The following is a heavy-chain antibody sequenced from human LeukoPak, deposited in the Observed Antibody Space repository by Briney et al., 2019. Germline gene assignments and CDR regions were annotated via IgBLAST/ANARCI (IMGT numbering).Heavy chain of an antibody. D-gene: IGHD3-22*01. CDR3: ARDDYYDSSGYYPFDY. CDR2: ISAYNGNT. Sequence: ASVNVSCMASGYTFTSYGISWVRQAPGQGLEWMGWISAYNGNTNYAQKLQGRVTMTTDTSTSTAYMELRSMRSDDTAVYYCARDDYYDSSGYYPFDYWGQGTLVTVSS. CDR1: GYTFTSYG. J-gene: IGHJ4*02. V-gene: IGHV1-18*01.